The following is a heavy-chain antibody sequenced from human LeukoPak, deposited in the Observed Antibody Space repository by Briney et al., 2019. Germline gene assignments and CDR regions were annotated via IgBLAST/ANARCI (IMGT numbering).Heavy chain of an antibody. Sequence: PGGSLRLSCEASGFTFSSYWMSWVRQAPGKGLEWVANIKQDGSEKYYVDSVKGRFTISRDNAKNSLYLQMNSLRAEDTAVYYCARTYSSGWHFDYWGQGTLVTVSS. CDR1: GFTFSSYW. CDR2: IKQDGSEK. D-gene: IGHD6-19*01. CDR3: ARTYSSGWHFDY. J-gene: IGHJ4*02. V-gene: IGHV3-7*01.